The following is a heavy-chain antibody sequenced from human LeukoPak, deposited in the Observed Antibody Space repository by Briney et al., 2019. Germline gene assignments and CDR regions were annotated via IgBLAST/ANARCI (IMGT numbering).Heavy chain of an antibody. CDR3: ARCPNTISLGWFDP. D-gene: IGHD3-3*01. CDR1: GGSFSGYY. Sequence: SETLSLTCAVYGGSFSGYYWSWIRQPPGKGLEWIGEINHSGSTNYNPSLKSRVTISVDTSKNQFSLKLSSVTAADTAVYYCARCPNTISLGWFDPWGQGTLLTVSS. CDR2: INHSGST. J-gene: IGHJ5*02. V-gene: IGHV4-34*01.